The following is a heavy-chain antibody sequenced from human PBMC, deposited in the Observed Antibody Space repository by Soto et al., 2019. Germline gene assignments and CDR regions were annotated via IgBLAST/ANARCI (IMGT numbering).Heavy chain of an antibody. CDR2: IGTAGDT. Sequence: EVQLVESGGGLVQPGGSLRLSCAASGFTFSSYDMHRVRQATGKGLEWVSAIGTAGDTYYPGSVKGRFTISRENAKNSLYLQMNSLRAGDTAVYYCARGYGSSWYYFDYWGQGTLVTVSS. CDR3: ARGYGSSWYYFDY. V-gene: IGHV3-13*01. J-gene: IGHJ4*02. D-gene: IGHD6-13*01. CDR1: GFTFSSYD.